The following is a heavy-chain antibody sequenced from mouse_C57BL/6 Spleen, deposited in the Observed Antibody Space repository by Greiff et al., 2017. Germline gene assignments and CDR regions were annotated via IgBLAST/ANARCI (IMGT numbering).Heavy chain of an antibody. CDR1: GYTFTSYW. D-gene: IGHD1-2*01. Sequence: QVQLQQPGPELVKPGASVKLSCKASGYTFTSYWMHWVKQRPGQGLEWIGNINPSNGGTNYNEKFKSKATLTVDKSSSTAYMQLSSLTSEASAVSSFARDAARRWYFHVWGTGTTVTVSS. J-gene: IGHJ1*03. V-gene: IGHV1-53*01. CDR3: ARDAARRWYFHV. CDR2: INPSNGGT.